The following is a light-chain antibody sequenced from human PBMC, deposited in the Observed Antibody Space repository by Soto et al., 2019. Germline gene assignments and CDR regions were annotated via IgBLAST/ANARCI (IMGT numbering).Light chain of an antibody. Sequence: QSVLTQPPSVSGAPGQRVTISCTGRSSNIGAGYGVHWYQQLPGAAPKLLIYGNSNQPSGVPDRFSGSQSDTSASLAITLLQSEDEADYDCQTADTSRSVGFGGGAKVTVL. V-gene: IGLV1-40*01. J-gene: IGLJ2*01. CDR1: SSNIGAGYG. CDR3: QTADTSRSVG. CDR2: GNS.